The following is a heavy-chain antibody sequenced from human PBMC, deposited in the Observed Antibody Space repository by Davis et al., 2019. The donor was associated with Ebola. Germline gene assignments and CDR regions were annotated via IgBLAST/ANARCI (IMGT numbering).Heavy chain of an antibody. CDR3: TRGERYYDGSGPFVGEGAYYMDV. CDR2: ISWDGEST. CDR1: GFTFDDYT. Sequence: PGGSLRLSCAASGFTFDDYTIHWVRQAPGKGLEWVSLISWDGESTWYADSVKGRFTISRDNSKNSLYQQMNNLRTEDTALYYCTRGERYYDGSGPFVGEGAYYMDVWGKGTTVTVSS. J-gene: IGHJ6*03. V-gene: IGHV3-43*01. D-gene: IGHD3-22*01.